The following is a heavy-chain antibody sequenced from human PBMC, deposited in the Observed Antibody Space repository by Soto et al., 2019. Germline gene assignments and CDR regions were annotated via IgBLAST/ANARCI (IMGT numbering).Heavy chain of an antibody. CDR1: GGSISSGGYS. CDR2: IYHSGST. CDR3: AREVVGAAIHWFDP. V-gene: IGHV4-30-2*01. Sequence: QLQLQESGSGLVKPSQTLSLTCAVSGGSISSGGYSWSWIRQPPGKGLEWIGYIYHSGSTYYNPSLKSRVTISVDRSKNQFSLKLSSVTAADTAVYYCAREVVGAAIHWFDPWGQGTLVTVSS. D-gene: IGHD2-15*01. J-gene: IGHJ5*02.